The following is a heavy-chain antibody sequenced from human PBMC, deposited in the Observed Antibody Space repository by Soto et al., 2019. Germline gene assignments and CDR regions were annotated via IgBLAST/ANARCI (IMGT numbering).Heavy chain of an antibody. CDR2: IYYSGSA. CDR3: ASGYPGGGWFDP. V-gene: IGHV4-39*01. D-gene: IGHD5-18*01. J-gene: IGHJ5*02. Sequence: SETLSLTCTVSGGSISSSSYYWGWIRQPPGKGLEWIGSIYYSGSAYYNPSLKSRVTISVDTSKNQFSLKLSSVTAADTAVYYCASGYPGGGWFDPWGQGTLVTVSS. CDR1: GGSISSSSYY.